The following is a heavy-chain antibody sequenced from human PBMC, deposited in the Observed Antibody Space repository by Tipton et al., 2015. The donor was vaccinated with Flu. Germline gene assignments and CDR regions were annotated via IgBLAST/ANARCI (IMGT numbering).Heavy chain of an antibody. D-gene: IGHD6-19*01. J-gene: IGHJ4*02. Sequence: SLRLSCAASGFTFSRYAMSWVRQAPGKGLEWVSGISAGGGTKYFADSVKGRFTISRDNSRNTLSLQMNSLRAEDTAVYYCAKVTPELVAGLDHWGQGTLVTVSS. CDR3: AKVTPELVAGLDH. CDR2: ISAGGGTK. V-gene: IGHV3-23*01. CDR1: GFTFSRYA.